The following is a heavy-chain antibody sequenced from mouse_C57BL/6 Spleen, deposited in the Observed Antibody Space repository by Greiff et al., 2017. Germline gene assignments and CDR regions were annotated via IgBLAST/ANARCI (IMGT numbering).Heavy chain of an antibody. D-gene: IGHD3-2*02. V-gene: IGHV1-50*01. CDR1: GYTFTSYW. CDR3: ARYPAQATGYAMDY. CDR2: IDPSDSYT. J-gene: IGHJ4*01. Sequence: QVQLQQSGAELVKPGASVKLSCKASGYTFTSYWMQWVKQRPGQGLEWIGEIDPSDSYTNYNQKFKGKATLTVDTSSSTAYMQLSSLTSEDSAVYYCARYPAQATGYAMDYWGQGTSVTVSS.